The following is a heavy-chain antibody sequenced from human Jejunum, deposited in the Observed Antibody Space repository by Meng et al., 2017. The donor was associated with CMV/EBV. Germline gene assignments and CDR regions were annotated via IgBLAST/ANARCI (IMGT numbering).Heavy chain of an antibody. D-gene: IGHD3/OR15-3a*01. J-gene: IGHJ4*02. CDR2: ISLDGSST. CDR3: ARDLWGLGDY. V-gene: IGHV3-74*01. CDR1: GFNFNKYY. Sequence: CGASGFNFNKYYMSWVRQAPGKGLVWVSRISLDGSSTNYADSVKGRFTISRDNAKNTVYLQMKSLRVEDTAVYYCARDLWGLGDYWGQGTLVTVSS.